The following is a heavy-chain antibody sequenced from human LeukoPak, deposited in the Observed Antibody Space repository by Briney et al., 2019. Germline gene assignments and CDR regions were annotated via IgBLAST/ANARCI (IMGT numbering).Heavy chain of an antibody. V-gene: IGHV3-48*04. CDR1: GFTFSSSG. CDR2: ISSSGSSI. Sequence: PGGSLRLSCAASGFTFSSSGMHWVRQAPGKGLEWVSYISSSGSSIYYADSVKGRFTISRDNDKNSLFLQMISLRAEDTAVYYCAKPYSSSWVDAFDIWGQGTMVTVSS. D-gene: IGHD6-13*01. J-gene: IGHJ3*02. CDR3: AKPYSSSWVDAFDI.